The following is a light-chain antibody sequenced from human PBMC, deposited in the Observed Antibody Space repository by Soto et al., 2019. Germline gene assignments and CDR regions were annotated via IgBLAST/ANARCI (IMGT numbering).Light chain of an antibody. Sequence: EIVMTQSPATLSVSPGERATLSCRASQSVSSNLVWYQQKPGQAPRLLFYGASTRASGIPARFSGSGSGTEFTLTISSLQSEDFAVYYCQQYNNWPPCTFGQGTKVDIK. J-gene: IGKJ1*01. CDR1: QSVSSN. CDR2: GAS. V-gene: IGKV3-15*01. CDR3: QQYNNWPPCT.